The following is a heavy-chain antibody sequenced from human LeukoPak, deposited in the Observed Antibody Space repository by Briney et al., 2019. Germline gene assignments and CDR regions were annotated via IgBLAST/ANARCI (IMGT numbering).Heavy chain of an antibody. D-gene: IGHD2-2*01. V-gene: IGHV1-69*05. CDR3: ARAGGPAADFDY. CDR1: GGTLSIYA. CDR2: IIPIFGTA. J-gene: IGHJ4*02. Sequence: SVKVSCKASGGTLSIYAISWVRQAPGQGLEWMGGIIPIFGTANYAQKFQGRVTITTDESTITAYMELNSLRSEDTAVYYCARAGGPAADFDYWGQGTLVTVSS.